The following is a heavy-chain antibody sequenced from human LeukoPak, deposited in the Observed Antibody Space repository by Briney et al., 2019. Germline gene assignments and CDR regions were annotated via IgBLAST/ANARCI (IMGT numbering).Heavy chain of an antibody. CDR3: ARDERVGYSSSWTHHNY. CDR2: IYASGRS. V-gene: IGHV4-61*02. CDR1: GGSLSGGTSY. D-gene: IGHD6-13*01. J-gene: IGHJ4*02. Sequence: PSQTLSLTCTVSGGSLSGGTSYWSWIRQPAGKGLEWIGRIYASGRSNYNPSLESRVTISVDKSKNQFSLKLSSVTAADTAVYYCARDERVGYSSSWTHHNYWGQGTLVTVSS.